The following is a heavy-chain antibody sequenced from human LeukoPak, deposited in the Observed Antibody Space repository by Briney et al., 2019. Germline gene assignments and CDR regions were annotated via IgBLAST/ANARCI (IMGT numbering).Heavy chain of an antibody. Sequence: PSETLSLTCTVSGYSISSGYYWGWIRQPPGKGLEWIGSIYYSGSTYYNPSLKSRVTISVDTSKNQFSLKLSSVTAADTAVYYCAGDTYYYDSSGGGWGQGTLVTVSS. D-gene: IGHD3-22*01. V-gene: IGHV4-38-2*02. J-gene: IGHJ4*02. CDR1: GYSISSGYY. CDR2: IYYSGST. CDR3: AGDTYYYDSSGGG.